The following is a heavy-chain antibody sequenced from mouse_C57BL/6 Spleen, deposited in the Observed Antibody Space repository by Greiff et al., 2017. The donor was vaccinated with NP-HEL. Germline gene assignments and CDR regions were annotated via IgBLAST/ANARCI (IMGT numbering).Heavy chain of an antibody. CDR1: GFTFNTYA. CDR3: LRDRTGFAY. Sequence: VQRVESGGGLVQPKGSLKLSCAASGFTFNTYAMHWVRQAPGKGLEWVARLRSKSSNYATYYADSVKDRFTISRADSQRMLYLHMNNLKTEDSAMYYCLRDRTGFAYWGQGTTLTVSS. J-gene: IGHJ2*01. V-gene: IGHV10-3*01. D-gene: IGHD4-1*01. CDR2: LRSKSSNYAT.